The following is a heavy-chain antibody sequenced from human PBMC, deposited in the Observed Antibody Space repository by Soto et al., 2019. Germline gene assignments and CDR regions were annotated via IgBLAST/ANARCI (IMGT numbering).Heavy chain of an antibody. Sequence: QVQLVQSGAEVKKPGASVKVSCKTSGFTFTNYYINWVRQAPGQGLEVMGWISAYSGNTNYAQNLEGRVTMTTDTSASTAYLELRSLRSDATDVYFCARGDTYYVNWYFDYWGQGTLVTVSS. V-gene: IGHV1-18*01. CDR3: ARGDTYYVNWYFDY. CDR1: GFTFTNYY. J-gene: IGHJ4*02. D-gene: IGHD1-1*01. CDR2: ISAYSGNT.